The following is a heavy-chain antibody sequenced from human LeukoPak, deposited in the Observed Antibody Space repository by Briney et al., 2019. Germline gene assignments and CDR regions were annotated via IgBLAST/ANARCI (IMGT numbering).Heavy chain of an antibody. CDR2: IYYSGST. V-gene: IGHV4-59*01. D-gene: IGHD5-24*01. CDR1: GDSISNYY. Sequence: SETLSLTCTVSGDSISNYYWSWIRQPPGKGLEWIGYIYYSGSTSYNPALKSRVTISVDTSKNQFSLKVTSVTAADTAVYYCARAEDGYNFDYWGQGTLVTVSS. J-gene: IGHJ4*02. CDR3: ARAEDGYNFDY.